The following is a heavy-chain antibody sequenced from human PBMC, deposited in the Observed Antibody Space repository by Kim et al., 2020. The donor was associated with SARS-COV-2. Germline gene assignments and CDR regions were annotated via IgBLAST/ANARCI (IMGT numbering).Heavy chain of an antibody. D-gene: IGHD3-16*01. CDR1: GFTFSTHY. J-gene: IGHJ4*02. Sequence: GGSLRLSCGASGFTFSTHYMSWVRQAPGKGLEWVANIKEDASDESYADTVKGRFTISRDNARNSLYLQMNNLRVEDTAVYYCAKGWGFDNWGQGTLVTVS. V-gene: IGHV3-7*01. CDR3: AKGWGFDN. CDR2: IKEDASDE.